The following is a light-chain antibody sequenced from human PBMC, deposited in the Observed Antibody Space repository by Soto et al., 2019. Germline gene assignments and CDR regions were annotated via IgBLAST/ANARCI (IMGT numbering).Light chain of an antibody. J-gene: IGKJ1*01. Sequence: DIQMTQSPSSLSASVGDRVTISCRASQGIANYLACYQQKPGKVPELLIYAASTLHSGVPSRFSGSGSGTDFTLTISSLRPEDVASYYCQKYSSAPWTFGQRTKVEIK. CDR3: QKYSSAPWT. CDR1: QGIANY. V-gene: IGKV1-27*01. CDR2: AAS.